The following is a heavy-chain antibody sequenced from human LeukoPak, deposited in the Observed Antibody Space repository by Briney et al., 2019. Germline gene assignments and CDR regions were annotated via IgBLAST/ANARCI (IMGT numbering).Heavy chain of an antibody. D-gene: IGHD1-26*01. CDR3: VKTTSGSYSPFDS. Sequence: GGSLRLSCSASGFTFSSYAMHWVRQAPGKGLEYVSAISSNGGSTYYADSVKGRFTISRDNSKNTLYPQISSLRAEDTAVYYCVKTTSGSYSPFDSWGQGTLVTVSS. CDR2: ISSNGGST. CDR1: GFTFSSYA. J-gene: IGHJ4*02. V-gene: IGHV3-64D*06.